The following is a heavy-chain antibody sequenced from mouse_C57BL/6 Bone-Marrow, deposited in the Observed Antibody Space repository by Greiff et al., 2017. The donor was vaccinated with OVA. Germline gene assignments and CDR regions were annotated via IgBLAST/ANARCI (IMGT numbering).Heavy chain of an antibody. CDR1: GYAFSSYW. D-gene: IGHD1-1*01. CDR2: IYPGDGDT. CDR3: ARGGLRNAMDY. J-gene: IGHJ4*01. Sequence: VQGVESGAELVKPGASVKISCKASGYAFSSYWMNWVKQRPGKGLEWIGQIYPGDGDTNYNGKFKGKATLTADKSSSTAYMQLSSLTSEDSAVYFCARGGLRNAMDYWGQGTSVTVSS. V-gene: IGHV1-80*01.